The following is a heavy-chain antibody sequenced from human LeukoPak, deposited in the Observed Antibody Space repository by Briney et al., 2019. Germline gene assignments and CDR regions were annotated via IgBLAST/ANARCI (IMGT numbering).Heavy chain of an antibody. CDR2: MNPNSGNT. CDR3: ARRGVAIVVVPAALSYYYYYMDV. J-gene: IGHJ6*03. D-gene: IGHD2-2*01. V-gene: IGHV1-8*01. CDR1: GYTFTSYD. Sequence: ASVKVPCKASGYTFTSYDINWVRQATGQGLEWMGWMNPNSGNTGYAQKFQGRVTMTRNTSISTAYMELSSLRSEDTAVYYCARRGVAIVVVPAALSYYYYYMDVWGKGTTVTVSS.